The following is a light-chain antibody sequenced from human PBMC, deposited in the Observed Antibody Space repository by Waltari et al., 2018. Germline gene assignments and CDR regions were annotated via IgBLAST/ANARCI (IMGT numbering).Light chain of an antibody. CDR3: QQRRTWPLT. V-gene: IGKV3-11*01. Sequence: ARRGGGYYLAWYQPGPGQGPRLRIGGGSSRATGIPARFSGGGSEADFTLTISRLEPEDFAVYYCQQRRTWPLTFGGGTKVEI. CDR1: RGGGYY. CDR2: GGS. J-gene: IGKJ4*01.